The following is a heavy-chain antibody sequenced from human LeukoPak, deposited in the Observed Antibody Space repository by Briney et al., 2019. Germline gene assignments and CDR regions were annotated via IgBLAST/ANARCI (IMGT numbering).Heavy chain of an antibody. V-gene: IGHV4-39*01. D-gene: IGHD2-2*01. Sequence: SETLSLTCTVSGGSISSSNYYWGWIRQPPGKGLEWIGTFYSSDSTYYNPSLRSRVTISGDPFPNQFSLRLSSVTAADTAVYYCARLHGDCISTSCYQAMDYWGQGTLVTVSS. CDR2: FYSSDST. CDR1: GGSISSSNYY. CDR3: ARLHGDCISTSCYQAMDY. J-gene: IGHJ4*02.